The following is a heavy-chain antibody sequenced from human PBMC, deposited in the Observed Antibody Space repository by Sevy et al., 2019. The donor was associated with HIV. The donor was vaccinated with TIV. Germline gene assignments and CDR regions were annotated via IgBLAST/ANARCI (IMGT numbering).Heavy chain of an antibody. CDR3: AREGGHYYDSSGYYPYYYYGMDV. CDR1: GFTFSSYA. J-gene: IGHJ6*02. CDR2: ISYDGSNK. V-gene: IGHV3-30-3*01. Sequence: EGSLRLSCAASGFTFSSYAMHWVRQAPGKGLEWVAVISYDGSNKYYADSVKGRFTISRDNSKNTLYLQMNSLRAEDTAVYYCAREGGHYYDSSGYYPYYYYGMDVWGQGTTVTVSS. D-gene: IGHD3-22*01.